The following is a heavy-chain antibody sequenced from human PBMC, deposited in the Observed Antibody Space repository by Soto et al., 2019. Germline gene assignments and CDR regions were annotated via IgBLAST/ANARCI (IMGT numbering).Heavy chain of an antibody. Sequence: GGSLRLSCVTSGFTFNNFGMEGVRQAPGKGLEWVSSISASGFNKYYADSVKGRFTISRDDSKNTLYLQINSLRAEDTATYYCAKEMLASISRPFDYWGRGTLVTVSS. CDR1: GFTFNNFG. V-gene: IGHV3-23*01. CDR3: AKEMLASISRPFDY. CDR2: ISASGFNK. J-gene: IGHJ4*02. D-gene: IGHD2-2*01.